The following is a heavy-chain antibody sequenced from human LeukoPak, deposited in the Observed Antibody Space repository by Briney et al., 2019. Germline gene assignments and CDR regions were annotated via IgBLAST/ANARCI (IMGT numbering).Heavy chain of an antibody. J-gene: IGHJ3*02. CDR3: ARGRVYGDSGDDAFHI. Sequence: PSQNLSLTCAVSNGSITSGHYYWSWIRQPPGKGLEWIGYIYPSGTAYYNPSLRSRVTISLDRSKNQFSLKLISVTAADTAVYFCARGRVYGDSGDDAFHIWGQGTMVTVSS. CDR2: IYPSGTA. D-gene: IGHD4-17*01. V-gene: IGHV4-30-2*01. CDR1: NGSITSGHYY.